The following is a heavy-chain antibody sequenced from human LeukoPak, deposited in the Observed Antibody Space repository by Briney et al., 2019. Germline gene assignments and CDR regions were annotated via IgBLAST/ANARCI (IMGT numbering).Heavy chain of an antibody. Sequence: PGGSLRLSCAASGFTFSSYEMNWVRQAPGKWLEWVSYISSSGSTIYYADSVKGRFTISRDNAKNSLYLQMNSLRAEDTAVYYCAKDLPRYYYGSGSHRELDYWGQGTLVTVSS. D-gene: IGHD3-10*01. CDR3: AKDLPRYYYGSGSHRELDY. CDR1: GFTFSSYE. J-gene: IGHJ4*02. V-gene: IGHV3-48*03. CDR2: ISSSGSTI.